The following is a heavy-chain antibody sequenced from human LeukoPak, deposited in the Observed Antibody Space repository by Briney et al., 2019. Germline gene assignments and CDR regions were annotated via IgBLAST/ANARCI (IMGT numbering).Heavy chain of an antibody. CDR1: GYTFTTYY. D-gene: IGHD5-18*01. Sequence: APVKVSCKASGYTFTTYYMHWVRQAPGQGLEWMGIINPGGGGTTYAQNFQGRITMTRDTSTGTVHMELSSLGSDDTAVYYCARGGLGIQLWPFDSWGQGTLVTVSS. CDR3: ARGGLGIQLWPFDS. J-gene: IGHJ4*02. CDR2: INPGGGGT. V-gene: IGHV1-46*01.